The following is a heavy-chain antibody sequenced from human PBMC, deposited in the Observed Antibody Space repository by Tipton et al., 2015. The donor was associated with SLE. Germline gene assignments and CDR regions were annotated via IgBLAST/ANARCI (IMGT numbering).Heavy chain of an antibody. Sequence: SLRLSCAASGFTFSSDWMHWVRQAPGKGLVWVSNINGDGSFTNYADSVKGRFTISRDNAKNTLYLQMNSLRAEDTAVYYCAVAARPPYYYYYMDVWGKGTTVTVSS. D-gene: IGHD6-6*01. CDR3: AVAARPPYYYYYMDV. V-gene: IGHV3-74*01. J-gene: IGHJ6*03. CDR1: GFTFSSDW. CDR2: INGDGSFT.